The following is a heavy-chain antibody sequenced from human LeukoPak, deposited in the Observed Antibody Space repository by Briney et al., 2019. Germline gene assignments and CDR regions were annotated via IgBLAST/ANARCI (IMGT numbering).Heavy chain of an antibody. CDR3: ARGPDIVVVVAATFDY. Sequence: ASVKVSCKASGYTFTGYYMHWVRQAPGQGLEWMGWINPNSGGTNYAQKFQGRVTMTRDTSISTAYMELSRLRSDDTAVYYCARGPDIVVVVAATFDYWGQGTLVTVFS. V-gene: IGHV1-2*02. CDR1: GYTFTGYY. J-gene: IGHJ4*02. D-gene: IGHD2-15*01. CDR2: INPNSGGT.